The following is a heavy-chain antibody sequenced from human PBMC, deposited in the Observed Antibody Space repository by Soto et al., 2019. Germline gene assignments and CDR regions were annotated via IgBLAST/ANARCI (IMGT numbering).Heavy chain of an antibody. D-gene: IGHD3-10*01. CDR3: VRGGHGSGSYLGSS. Sequence: EVQLVESGGGLAQPGGSLRLSCVASGFTFTTYWMSWVRQAPGKGLEWVANIRQDGGAQYYVDSVKGRFTISRDNAKNSVYLQMDILRAEDTAVYYCVRGGHGSGSYLGSSWGQGILVTVSS. CDR2: IRQDGGAQ. J-gene: IGHJ5*02. V-gene: IGHV3-7*03. CDR1: GFTFTTYW.